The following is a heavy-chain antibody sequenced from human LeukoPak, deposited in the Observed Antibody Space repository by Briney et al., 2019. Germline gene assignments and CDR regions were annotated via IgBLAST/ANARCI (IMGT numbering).Heavy chain of an antibody. V-gene: IGHV1-69*01. CDR3: ARQPSGYSYGYDY. Sequence: ASVKVSCKASGGTFSSYAISWVRQAPGQGLEWMGGIIPIFGTANYAQKFQGRVTITADESTSTAYMELSSLRSEDTAVYYCARQPSGYSYGYDYWGQGTLVTVSS. CDR1: GGTFSSYA. J-gene: IGHJ4*02. CDR2: IIPIFGTA. D-gene: IGHD5-18*01.